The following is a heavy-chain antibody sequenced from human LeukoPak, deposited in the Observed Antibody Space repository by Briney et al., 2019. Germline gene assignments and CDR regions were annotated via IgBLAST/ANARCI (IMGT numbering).Heavy chain of an antibody. D-gene: IGHD3-10*01. J-gene: IGHJ6*02. CDR3: ARGASSGEAYGMDV. CDR2: SYYSGNT. CDR1: GGSINSGGYY. Sequence: SQTLSLTCTVSGGSINSGGYYWSWIRQHPGKGLEWIGYSYYSGNTYYNPSLKSPVTLSVDTSKNQFSLKLSSVTAADTAVYYCARGASSGEAYGMDVWGQGTTVTVSS. V-gene: IGHV4-31*02.